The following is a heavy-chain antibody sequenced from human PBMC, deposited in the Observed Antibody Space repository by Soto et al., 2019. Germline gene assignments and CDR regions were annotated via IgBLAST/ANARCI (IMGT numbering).Heavy chain of an antibody. CDR2: ISPAGNSV. V-gene: IGHV3-48*02. CDR3: VRDHLWAFDY. Sequence: EVQLGESGGGLAQPGGSLRLSCVASGLTFSSYSINWIRQAPGKGPEWVSWISPAGNSVDYTDSVKGRFTISRDNAENSLYLEMNSRRDEDTAVYYCVRDHLWAFDYWGQGTLVTVSS. D-gene: IGHD3-16*01. J-gene: IGHJ4*02. CDR1: GLTFSSYS.